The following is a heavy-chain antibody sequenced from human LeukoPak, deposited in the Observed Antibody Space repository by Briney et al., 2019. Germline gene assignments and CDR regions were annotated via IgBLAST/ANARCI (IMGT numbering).Heavy chain of an antibody. J-gene: IGHJ6*02. CDR1: GFTFSDYY. Sequence: GGSLRLSCAASGFTFSDYYMSWIRQAPGKGLEWVSYISSSSSYTNYADSVKGRFTISRDNAKNSLYLQMNSLRAEDMAVYYCARAPHYSNYGPYYYGMDVWGQGTTVTVS. D-gene: IGHD4-11*01. CDR3: ARAPHYSNYGPYYYGMDV. CDR2: ISSSSSYT. V-gene: IGHV3-11*06.